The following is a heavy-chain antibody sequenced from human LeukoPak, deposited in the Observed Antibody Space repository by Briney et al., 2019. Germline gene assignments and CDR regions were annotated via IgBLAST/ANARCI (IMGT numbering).Heavy chain of an antibody. CDR2: INHSGST. CDR3: ARAKKRGYSGYTLWP. CDR1: GGSFSGYY. Sequence: SETLSLTCAVYGGSFSGYYWSWIRQPPGKGLEWIGEINHSGSTNYNPSLKSRVTISVDTSKNQFSLKLSSVTAADTAVYYCARAKKRGYSGYTLWPWGQGTLVTVSP. V-gene: IGHV4-34*01. D-gene: IGHD5-12*01. J-gene: IGHJ5*02.